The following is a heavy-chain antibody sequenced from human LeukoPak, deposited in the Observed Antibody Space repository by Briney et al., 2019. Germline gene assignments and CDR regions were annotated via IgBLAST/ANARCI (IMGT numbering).Heavy chain of an antibody. CDR2: ISGSGGST. J-gene: IGHJ4*02. Sequence: PGGSLRLSCAASGFTFSSYAMSWVRQAPGKGLEWVSAISGSGGSTYYADSVKGRFTISRDNSKNTLCLQMNSLRAEDTAVYYCAKRPGILTGPFDYWGQGTLVTVSS. V-gene: IGHV3-23*01. CDR1: GFTFSSYA. CDR3: AKRPGILTGPFDY. D-gene: IGHD3-9*01.